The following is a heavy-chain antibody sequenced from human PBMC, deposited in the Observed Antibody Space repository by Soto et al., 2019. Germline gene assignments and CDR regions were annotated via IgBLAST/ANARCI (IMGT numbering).Heavy chain of an antibody. CDR2: ISGSGGSK. CDR3: AKEIRYDRSGSASGYLDY. CDR1: GFTFSSYA. J-gene: IGHJ4*02. D-gene: IGHD3-22*01. V-gene: IGHV3-23*01. Sequence: GGSLRLSCAASGFTFSSYAMSWVRQAPGKGLEWVSAISGSGGSKYYADSVKGRFTISRDNSKKTLFLQMNSLRAEDTAVYYCAKEIRYDRSGSASGYLDYWGQGTLVTVSS.